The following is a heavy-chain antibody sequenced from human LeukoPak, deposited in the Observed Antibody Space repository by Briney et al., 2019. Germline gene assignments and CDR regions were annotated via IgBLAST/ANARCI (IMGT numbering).Heavy chain of an antibody. CDR3: AKVRFLLSSWDDVFES. V-gene: IGHV3-30*02. J-gene: IGHJ3*02. D-gene: IGHD6-13*01. CDR1: GFKFASFG. CDR2: IRFDGNNK. Sequence: GGSLRLSCAASGFKFASFGMHWVRQAPGKGLEWVASIRFDGNNKYYADSVKGRFTISRDNSKNTLYLQMDSLRREDTSIYYCAKVRFLLSSWDDVFESWGQGTMVTVSS.